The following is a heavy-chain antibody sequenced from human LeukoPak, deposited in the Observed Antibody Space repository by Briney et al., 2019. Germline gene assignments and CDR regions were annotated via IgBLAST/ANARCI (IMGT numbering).Heavy chain of an antibody. Sequence: GSLRLSCEASGFTFSSHAMYWVRQAPGKGLEWVAGIFGSGGSPHYADSVRGRFTISRDNSRNTVYLQINSLRADDTAVYYCGKTTVGYSSGQKPAWPVDYWGQGTLVTVSS. CDR2: IFGSGGSP. V-gene: IGHV3-23*01. D-gene: IGHD5-18*01. J-gene: IGHJ4*02. CDR1: GFTFSSHA. CDR3: GKTTVGYSSGQKPAWPVDY.